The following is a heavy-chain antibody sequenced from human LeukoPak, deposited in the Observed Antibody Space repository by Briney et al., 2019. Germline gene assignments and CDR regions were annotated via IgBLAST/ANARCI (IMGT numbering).Heavy chain of an antibody. J-gene: IGHJ4*02. Sequence: GGSLRLSCAASGSTFSSYWMSWVRQPPGKGLEWVAKIKQDGSEKYYVDSVKGRFTISRDNAKNSLYLQMNSLRAEDTAVYYCARGPTRANSSDYWGQGTLVTVSS. CDR2: IKQDGSEK. V-gene: IGHV3-7*01. CDR3: ARGPTRANSSDY. D-gene: IGHD2/OR15-2a*01. CDR1: GSTFSSYW.